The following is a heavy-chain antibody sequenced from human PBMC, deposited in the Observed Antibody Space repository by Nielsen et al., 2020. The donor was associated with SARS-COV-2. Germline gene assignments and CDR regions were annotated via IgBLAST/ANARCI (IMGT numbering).Heavy chain of an antibody. Sequence: GESLKISCAASGFTFSSYAMSWVRQAPGKGLEWVSVIYSGGSSTYYADSVKGRFTISRDNSKNTLYLQMNSLRAEDTAVYYCARSCSGGSCYPSYFDYWGQGTLVTVSS. CDR1: GFTFSSYA. V-gene: IGHV3-23*03. CDR2: IYSGGSST. J-gene: IGHJ4*02. D-gene: IGHD2-15*01. CDR3: ARSCSGGSCYPSYFDY.